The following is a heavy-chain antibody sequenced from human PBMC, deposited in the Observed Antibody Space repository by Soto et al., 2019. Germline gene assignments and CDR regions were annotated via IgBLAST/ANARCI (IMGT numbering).Heavy chain of an antibody. J-gene: IGHJ4*02. Sequence: VQLVESGGGVVQPGRSLRLSCAASGFTFSDYAMHWVRQAPGKGLEWVAVVSHDGRNTHYADSVKGRSTISRDSSKKTVTLEMTSLRAADTAVYYCGKGGRQWLVTSDFNYWGQGALVTVSS. CDR3: GKGGRQWLVTSDFNY. V-gene: IGHV3-30*18. D-gene: IGHD6-19*01. CDR1: GFTFSDYA. CDR2: VSHDGRNT.